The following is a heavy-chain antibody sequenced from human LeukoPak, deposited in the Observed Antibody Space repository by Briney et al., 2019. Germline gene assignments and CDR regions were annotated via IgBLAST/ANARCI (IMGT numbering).Heavy chain of an antibody. CDR2: ISAYNGNT. D-gene: IGHD3-3*01. CDR3: ARGLEWLTRRHTWFDP. CDR1: GYTFTSYG. J-gene: IGHJ5*02. V-gene: IGHV1-18*03. Sequence: GASVKVSCKASGYTFTSYGISWVRQAPGQGLEWMGWISAYNGNTNYAQKLQGRVTMTTDTSTSTAYMELRSLRSDDMAVYYCARGLEWLTRRHTWFDPWGQGTLVTVSS.